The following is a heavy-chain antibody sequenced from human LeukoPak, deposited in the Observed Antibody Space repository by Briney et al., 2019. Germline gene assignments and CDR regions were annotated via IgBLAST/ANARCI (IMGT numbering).Heavy chain of an antibody. CDR3: ARLTSGTHPNFDY. CDR2: IYYSGST. D-gene: IGHD3-10*01. V-gene: IGHV4-39*01. Sequence: SETLSLTCTVSGGSISSSSYCWGWIRQPPGKGLEWIGSIYYSGSTYYNPSLKSRVTISVDTSENQFSLKLSSVTAADTAVYYCARLTSGTHPNFDYWGQGTLVTVSS. J-gene: IGHJ4*02. CDR1: GGSISSSSYC.